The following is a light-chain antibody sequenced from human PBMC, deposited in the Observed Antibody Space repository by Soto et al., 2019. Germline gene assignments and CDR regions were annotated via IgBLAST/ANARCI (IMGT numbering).Light chain of an antibody. J-gene: IGKJ1*01. CDR1: QSLVHSDGGTY. CDR2: QVS. V-gene: IGKV2-24*01. CDR3: TQSTHFPRT. Sequence: DVVLTQTPLSSPVTLGQPASISCRSSQSLVHSDGGTYLSWLHQRPGQPPRLLIYQVSNRFSGVPDRFSGGGAGTDFTLIISRVEAEDVGVYYCTQSTHFPRTFGQGTKVEIK.